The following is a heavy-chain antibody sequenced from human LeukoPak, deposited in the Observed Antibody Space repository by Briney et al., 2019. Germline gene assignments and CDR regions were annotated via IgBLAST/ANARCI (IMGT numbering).Heavy chain of an antibody. CDR3: ARLSRITMVRGAMDA. CDR1: GYTFITYW. Sequence: GESLKISCKASGYTFITYWIAWVRQMPGQGLEWMGLIYPRDSEIRNSPSFQGQVTISADKSINTAYLQWSTLKASDTAIYYCARLSRITMVRGAMDAWGQGTPVTVSS. D-gene: IGHD3-10*01. V-gene: IGHV5-51*01. J-gene: IGHJ6*02. CDR2: IYPRDSEI.